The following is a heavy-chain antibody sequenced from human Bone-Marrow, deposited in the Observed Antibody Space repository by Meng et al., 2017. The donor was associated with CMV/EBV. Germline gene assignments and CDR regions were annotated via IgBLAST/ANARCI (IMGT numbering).Heavy chain of an antibody. CDR3: TRHGPDYFDY. CDR2: INPDGGGT. V-gene: IGHV1-2*02. CDR1: GYTFTGHY. J-gene: IGHJ4*02. Sequence: ASVKVSCKVSGYTFTGHYIHWVRQVPGQGLEWMGWINPDGGGTNYAQNFQDRVTISSDTSINTVYMELSRLTPDDTAVYYCTRHGPDYFDYWGQGTLVTVSS.